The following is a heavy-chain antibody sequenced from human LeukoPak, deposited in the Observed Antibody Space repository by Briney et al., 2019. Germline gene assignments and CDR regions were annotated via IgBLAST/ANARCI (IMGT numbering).Heavy chain of an antibody. CDR1: GYTLTELS. J-gene: IGHJ3*02. Sequence: ASVKVFCKVSGYTLTELSMHWVRQAPGKGLEWMGGFDPEDGETIYAQKFQGRVTMTEDTSTDTAYMELSSLRSEDTAVYYCATTGLYDSLRKDAFDIWGQGTMVTVSS. CDR2: FDPEDGET. D-gene: IGHD3-22*01. CDR3: ATTGLYDSLRKDAFDI. V-gene: IGHV1-24*01.